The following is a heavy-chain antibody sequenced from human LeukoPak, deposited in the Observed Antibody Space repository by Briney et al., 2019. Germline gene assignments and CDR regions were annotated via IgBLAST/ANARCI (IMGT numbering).Heavy chain of an antibody. D-gene: IGHD3-22*01. V-gene: IGHV3-7*01. CDR3: ARDTPKYYYDSSGYYPAEYFQH. Sequence: PGGSLRLSCAASGFTFSSYWMSWVRQARGKGLEWVANIKQGGSEKYYVDSVKGRFTISRDNAKNSLYLQMNSLRAEDTAVYYCARDTPKYYYDSSGYYPAEYFQHWGQGTLVTVSS. CDR2: IKQGGSEK. CDR1: GFTFSSYW. J-gene: IGHJ1*01.